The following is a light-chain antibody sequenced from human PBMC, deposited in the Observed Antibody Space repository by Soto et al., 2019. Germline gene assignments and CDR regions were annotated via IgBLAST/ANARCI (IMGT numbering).Light chain of an antibody. V-gene: IGLV1-40*01. CDR1: SSNIGAGYN. J-gene: IGLJ2*01. Sequence: QSVLTQPPSVSGAPGQRVTISCTGSSSNIGAGYNVHWYQQLPGTAPKLLIYGNSNRASGVPDRFSGSKSGTSASLAIAGLQAEDEVDYYCQSYDSSLSGSIFGGGTQLTVL. CDR3: QSYDSSLSGSI. CDR2: GNS.